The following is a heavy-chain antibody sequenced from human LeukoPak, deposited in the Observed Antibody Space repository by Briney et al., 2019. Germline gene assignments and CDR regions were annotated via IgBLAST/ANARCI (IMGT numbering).Heavy chain of an antibody. CDR2: IYYSGST. D-gene: IGHD3-22*01. Sequence: PSQTLSLTCTVSGGSISSGGYYWSWIRQHPGKGLEWIGYIYYSGSTYYNPSLKSRVTISADTSKNQFSLKLSSVTAADTAVYYCARHGGATMIAGFLHAFDIWGQGTMVTVSS. J-gene: IGHJ3*02. V-gene: IGHV4-31*03. CDR3: ARHGGATMIAGFLHAFDI. CDR1: GGSISSGGYY.